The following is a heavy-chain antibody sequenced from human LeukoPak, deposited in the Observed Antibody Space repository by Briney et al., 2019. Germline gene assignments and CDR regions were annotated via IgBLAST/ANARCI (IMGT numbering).Heavy chain of an antibody. V-gene: IGHV4-39*01. CDR3: ATSGNSSSWYIRLYYYYYMDV. CDR2: IYYSGST. D-gene: IGHD6-13*01. J-gene: IGHJ6*03. CDR1: GGSISSCSYY. Sequence: SETLSLTCTVSGGSISSCSYYWGWIRQPPGKGLEWIGSIYYSGSTYYNPSLKSRVTISVDTSKNQFSLKLSSVTAADTAVYYCATSGNSSSWYIRLYYYYYMDVWGKGTTVTVSS.